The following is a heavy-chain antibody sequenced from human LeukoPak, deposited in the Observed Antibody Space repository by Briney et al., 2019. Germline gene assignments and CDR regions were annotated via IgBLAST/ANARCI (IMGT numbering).Heavy chain of an antibody. J-gene: IGHJ4*02. CDR1: GGTFSNYA. V-gene: IGHV1-69*04. Sequence: SVKVSCMASGGTFSNYAISWVRQAPGQGLEWMGRIIPILGIANYAQKFQGRVTITADKSTSTAYMDLSSLRSEDTAVYYCASNPSFYDSSGYYTDYWGQGTLVTVSS. CDR3: ASNPSFYDSSGYYTDY. D-gene: IGHD3-22*01. CDR2: IIPILGIA.